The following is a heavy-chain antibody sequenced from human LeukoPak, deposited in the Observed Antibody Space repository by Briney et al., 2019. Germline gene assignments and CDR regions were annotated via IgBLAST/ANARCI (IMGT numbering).Heavy chain of an antibody. D-gene: IGHD1-26*01. V-gene: IGHV3-7*03. J-gene: IGHJ3*02. CDR2: INGDGSEI. CDR1: GFTFSTSW. Sequence: PGGSLRLSCAASGFTFSTSWMTWVRQAPGKGLEWVASINGDGSEIHYVDSVKGRFTIARDNAKNSLYLQMNSLRAEDMALYYCVKDMSGSNDAFDIWGQGTMVTVS. CDR3: VKDMSGSNDAFDI.